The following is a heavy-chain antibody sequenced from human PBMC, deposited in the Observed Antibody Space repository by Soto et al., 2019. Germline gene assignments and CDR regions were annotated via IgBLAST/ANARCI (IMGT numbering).Heavy chain of an antibody. D-gene: IGHD3-9*01. CDR2: INEDSTYI. V-gene: IGHV3-21*02. CDR1: GFTFSTYS. J-gene: IGHJ6*03. Sequence: EVQLVESGGGLVKPGGSLRLSCAASGFTFSTYSMNWVRQAPGKGLEWVSSINEDSTYIYYAGSVRGRFTIARYNAEDSRYMQINSLRAEYTAVYYCVRDFGRYFRTGYMDVWGDGTTVTVSS. CDR3: VRDFGRYFRTGYMDV.